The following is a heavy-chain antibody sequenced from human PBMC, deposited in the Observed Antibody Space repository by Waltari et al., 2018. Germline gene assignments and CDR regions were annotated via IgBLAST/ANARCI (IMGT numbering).Heavy chain of an antibody. CDR3: ARDPDGYGDYGRGAD. Sequence: QVQLVQSGAEVKKPGSSVKVSCKASGGTFSSYAISWVRQAPGQGLEWMGGIIPICGTANYAQKFQGRVTITADESTSTAYMGLRSLGSEDTAVYYCARDPDGYGDYGRGADWGQGTLVTVSS. J-gene: IGHJ4*02. V-gene: IGHV1-69*13. CDR2: IIPICGTA. CDR1: GGTFSSYA. D-gene: IGHD4-17*01.